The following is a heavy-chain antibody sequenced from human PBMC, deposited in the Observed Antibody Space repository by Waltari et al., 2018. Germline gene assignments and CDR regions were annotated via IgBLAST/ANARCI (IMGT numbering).Heavy chain of an antibody. D-gene: IGHD2-15*01. V-gene: IGHV1-69*13. CDR3: ARGSYCSGGSCHGFDY. J-gene: IGHJ4*02. CDR2: IIPIFGTA. Sequence: QVQLVQSGAEVKKPGSSVKVSCKASGGTFSSYAISWVRQAPGQGLEWMGGIIPIFGTANYAQKVHGRVTITADESTSSAYMELSSLISEDTAVYYCARGSYCSGGSCHGFDYWGQGTLVTVSS. CDR1: GGTFSSYA.